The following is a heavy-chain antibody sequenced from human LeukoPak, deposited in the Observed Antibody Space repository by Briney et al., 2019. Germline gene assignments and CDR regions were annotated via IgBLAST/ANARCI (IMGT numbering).Heavy chain of an antibody. CDR2: IWYDGSNK. CDR1: GFTFSSYG. D-gene: IGHD6-19*01. J-gene: IGHJ4*02. V-gene: IGHV3-33*01. Sequence: GSLRLSCAASGFTFSSYGMHWVRQAPGKGLEWVAVIWYDGSNKYYADSVKGRFTISRDNSKNTLYLQMNSLRAEDTAVYYCARAQGGYSSGRGPFDYWGQGTLVTVSS. CDR3: ARAQGGYSSGRGPFDY.